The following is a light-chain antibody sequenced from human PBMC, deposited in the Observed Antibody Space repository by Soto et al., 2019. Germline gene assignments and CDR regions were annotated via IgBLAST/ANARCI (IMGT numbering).Light chain of an antibody. Sequence: QSVLTQPPSVSGAPGKRVTISCTGTSSNIVAGFDVHWYQQLPGTAPKLLVYGNSNRPSGVPDRFSGSKSGTSASLADTGLQAEDEADYYCQSYDSSLSAYVFGTGTKVSVL. CDR1: SSNIVAGFD. CDR2: GNS. J-gene: IGLJ1*01. CDR3: QSYDSSLSAYV. V-gene: IGLV1-40*01.